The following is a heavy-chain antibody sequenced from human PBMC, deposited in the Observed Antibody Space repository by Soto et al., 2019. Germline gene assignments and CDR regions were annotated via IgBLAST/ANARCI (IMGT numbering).Heavy chain of an antibody. CDR1: GGSISSSSYY. J-gene: IGHJ6*03. CDR2: IYYSGST. D-gene: IGHD3-9*01. CDR3: ARAHYDILTYHNPGYYYYMDG. V-gene: IGHV4-39*07. Sequence: PSETLSLTCSVSGGSISSSSYYWGWIRQPPGKGLEWIGTIYYSGSTYYRPSLKSRVTLSADTSKNQFSLKLTSVTAADTAVYYCARAHYDILTYHNPGYYYYMDGWGKGTTVTVS.